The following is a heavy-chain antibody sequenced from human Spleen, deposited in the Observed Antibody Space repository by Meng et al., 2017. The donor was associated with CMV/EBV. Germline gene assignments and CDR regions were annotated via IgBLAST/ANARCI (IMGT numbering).Heavy chain of an antibody. CDR1: GYTFTGYY. CDR3: ARDRGCSSTSCYIFGFDP. V-gene: IGHV1-18*04. Sequence: ASVKVSCKASGYTFTGYYMHWVRQAPGQGLEWMGWISAYNGNTNYAQKFQGRVTMTTDTSTSTAYMELRSLRSDDTAVYYCARDRGCSSTSCYIFGFDPWGQGTLVTVSS. J-gene: IGHJ5*02. D-gene: IGHD2-2*02. CDR2: ISAYNGNT.